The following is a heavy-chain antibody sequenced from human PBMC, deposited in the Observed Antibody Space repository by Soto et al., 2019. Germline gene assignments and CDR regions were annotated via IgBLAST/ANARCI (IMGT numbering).Heavy chain of an antibody. J-gene: IGHJ5*02. CDR3: ARALEENDWAWFDP. V-gene: IGHV4-31*03. Sequence: SETLSLTCTVSGGSISSGDYCWSWIRQHPGKGLEWIGYIYYSVSTYYNPSLKSRITISVDTSKNQFSLKLSSVTAADTAVYYCARALEENDWAWFDPWGQGTLVTVSS. CDR2: IYYSVST. CDR1: GGSISSGDYC. D-gene: IGHD1-1*01.